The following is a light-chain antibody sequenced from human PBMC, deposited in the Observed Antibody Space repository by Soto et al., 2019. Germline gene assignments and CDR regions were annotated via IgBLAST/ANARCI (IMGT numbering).Light chain of an antibody. CDR1: RSNIGAGYA. CDR3: QSYDTSLSAYV. J-gene: IGLJ1*01. V-gene: IGLV1-40*01. Sequence: QSVLTQPPSVSGAPGQRGTISSTGSRSNIGAGYAVHWHQQLPGKAPKLLIYGNSNRPSGVPDRFSGSKSGTSASLAITGLQAEDEADYYCQSYDTSLSAYVFGTGTKVTVL. CDR2: GNS.